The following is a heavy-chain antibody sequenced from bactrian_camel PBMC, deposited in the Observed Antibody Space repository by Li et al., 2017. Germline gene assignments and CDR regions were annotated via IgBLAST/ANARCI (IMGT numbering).Heavy chain of an antibody. V-gene: IGHV3S40*01. CDR3: ANRAKDDIATQNDFGF. Sequence: VQLVESGGGLVQPGGSLRLSCAASGFTASNYGLTWVRHVPGKGLEWVSTIHSGSGGTYYADSVKGRFTISRDSAKNTVYLQLNSLKTGDSAMYYCANRAKDDIATQNDFGFWGQGTQVTVS. J-gene: IGHJ6*01. D-gene: IGHD4*01. CDR2: IHSGSGGT. CDR1: GFTASNYG.